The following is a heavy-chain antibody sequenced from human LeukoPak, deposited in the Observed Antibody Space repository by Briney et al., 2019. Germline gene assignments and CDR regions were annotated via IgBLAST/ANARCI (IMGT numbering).Heavy chain of an antibody. CDR1: AGSISSYY. D-gene: IGHD3-22*01. CDR3: ARVHYDSSGYRKFDY. V-gene: IGHV4-59*01. Sequence: SETLSLTCTVSAGSISSYYWSWIRQPPGKGLEWTGYIYYSGSTNYNPSLKSRVTISVDTSKNQFSLKLSSVTAADTAVYYCARVHYDSSGYRKFDYWGEGTLVTVSS. J-gene: IGHJ4*02. CDR2: IYYSGST.